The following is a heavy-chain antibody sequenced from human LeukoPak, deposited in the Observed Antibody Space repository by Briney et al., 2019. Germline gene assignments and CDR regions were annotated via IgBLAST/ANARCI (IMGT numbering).Heavy chain of an antibody. CDR3: AGDPYSGYDTIFDY. Sequence: GASVKVSCKASGYTFTGYYMHWVRQAPGQGLEWMGWINPNSGGTNYAQKFQGRVTMTRDTSISTAYMELSRLRSDDTAVYYCAGDPYSGYDTIFDYWGQGTLVTVSS. CDR1: GYTFTGYY. J-gene: IGHJ4*02. V-gene: IGHV1-2*02. CDR2: INPNSGGT. D-gene: IGHD5-12*01.